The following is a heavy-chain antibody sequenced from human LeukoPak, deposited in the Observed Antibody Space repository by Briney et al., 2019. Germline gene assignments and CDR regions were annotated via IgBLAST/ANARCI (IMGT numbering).Heavy chain of an antibody. CDR1: GFTFSSYS. J-gene: IGHJ4*02. Sequence: PGGSLRLSCAASGFTFSSYSMNWFRQAPGKGLEGVSSISSSSSYIYYADSVKGRFTISRDNAKNSLYLQMNSLRAEDTAVYYCARERSWPEREYYFDYWGQGTLVTVSS. CDR3: ARERSWPEREYYFDY. V-gene: IGHV3-21*01. CDR2: ISSSSSYI. D-gene: IGHD3-10*01.